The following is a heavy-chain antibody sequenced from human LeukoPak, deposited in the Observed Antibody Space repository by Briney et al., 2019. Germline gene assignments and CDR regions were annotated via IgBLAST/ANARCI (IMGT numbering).Heavy chain of an antibody. CDR2: INHSGST. CDR1: GGSFSGYY. V-gene: IGHV4-34*01. Sequence: PSETLSLTCAVYGGSFSGYYWSWIRQPPGKGLEWIGEINHSGSTNYNPSLKSRVTISVDTSKNQFSLKLSSVTAADTAVYYCARADLGAVAVNWFDPWGQGTLVTVSS. CDR3: ARADLGAVAVNWFDP. D-gene: IGHD6-19*01. J-gene: IGHJ5*02.